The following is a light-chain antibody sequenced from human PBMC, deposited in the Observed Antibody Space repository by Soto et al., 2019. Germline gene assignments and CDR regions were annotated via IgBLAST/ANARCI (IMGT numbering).Light chain of an antibody. CDR2: FGS. J-gene: IGKJ1*01. Sequence: DIVMTQSPLSLPVTPGEPASISCSSSQSLLQSNGYNYLDWYLQKPGQSPQLLIYFGSYRASGVHDRFSGSGSGTDFTLKIRRAEAEDVGVYYCMQSQQSPPTFGQGTKVDI. CDR1: QSLLQSNGYNY. V-gene: IGKV2-28*01. CDR3: MQSQQSPPT.